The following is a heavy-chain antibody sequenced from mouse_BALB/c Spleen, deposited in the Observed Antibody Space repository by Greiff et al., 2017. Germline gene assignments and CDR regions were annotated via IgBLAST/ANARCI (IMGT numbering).Heavy chain of an antibody. CDR2: INPSNGRT. CDR1: GYTFTSYW. Sequence: QVQLQQSGAELVKPGASVKLSCKASGYTFTSYWMHWVKQRPGQGLEWIGEINPSNGRTNYNEKFKSKATLTVDKSSSTAYMQLSSLTSEDSAVYYCARGDDYDLDYWGQGTTLTVSS. J-gene: IGHJ2*01. CDR3: ARGDDYDLDY. V-gene: IGHV1S81*02. D-gene: IGHD2-4*01.